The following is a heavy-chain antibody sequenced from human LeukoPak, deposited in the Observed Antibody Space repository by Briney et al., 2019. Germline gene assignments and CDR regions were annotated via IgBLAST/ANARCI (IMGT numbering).Heavy chain of an antibody. CDR3: ERAAPYDILTGYSPIDY. CDR2: MNPNSGNT. CDR1: GYTFTSYD. Sequence: ASVKVSCKASGYTFTSYDINWVRQATGLGLEWMGWMNPNSGNTGYAQKFQGRVTMTRNTSISTAYMELSSLRSEDTAVYYCERAAPYDILTGYSPIDYWGQGTLVTVSS. J-gene: IGHJ4*02. V-gene: IGHV1-8*01. D-gene: IGHD3-9*01.